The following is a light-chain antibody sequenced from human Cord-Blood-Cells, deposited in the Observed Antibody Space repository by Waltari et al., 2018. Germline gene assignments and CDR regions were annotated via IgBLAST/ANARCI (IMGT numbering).Light chain of an antibody. CDR1: SSDVGGYNY. J-gene: IGLJ3*02. Sequence: QSALTQPASVSGSPGQSITISCTGTSSDVGGYNYVSWYQQHPGKAPKPMIYDVSNRPSGVSNRVSGSKSGNTASLTISGLQAEDEADYYCSSYTRSSTLFGGGTKLTVL. CDR3: SSYTRSSTL. V-gene: IGLV2-14*01. CDR2: DVS.